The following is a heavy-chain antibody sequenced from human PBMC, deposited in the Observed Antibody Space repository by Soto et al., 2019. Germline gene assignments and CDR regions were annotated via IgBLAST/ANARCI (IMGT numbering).Heavy chain of an antibody. CDR2: INPGSGGR. V-gene: IGHV1-46*01. CDR3: ATEFGVHSRRAYYFDY. D-gene: IGHD3-10*01. Sequence: QVQLVQSGAEVKKPGASVRLSCKTSTYTFTTYYMHWVRQAPGHGLEWMGIINPGSGGRTYAQKFQDRVTMTRDTSTSTVYMDLNSLRSDDTAVYYCATEFGVHSRRAYYFDYWGQGTLVTVSS. CDR1: TYTFTTYY. J-gene: IGHJ4*02.